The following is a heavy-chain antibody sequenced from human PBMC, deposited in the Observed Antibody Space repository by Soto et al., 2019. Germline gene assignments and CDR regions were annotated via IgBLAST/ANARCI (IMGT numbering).Heavy chain of an antibody. D-gene: IGHD7-27*01. CDR2: ISSSSSTI. CDR3: ARALTGRTFDY. V-gene: IGHV3-48*01. CDR1: GFTFSSYS. Sequence: GSLRLSCAASGFTFSSYSMNWVRQAPGKGLEWVSYISSSSSTIYYADSVKGRFTISRDNAKNSLYLQMNSLRAEDTAVYYCARALTGRTFDYWGQGTLVTVSS. J-gene: IGHJ4*02.